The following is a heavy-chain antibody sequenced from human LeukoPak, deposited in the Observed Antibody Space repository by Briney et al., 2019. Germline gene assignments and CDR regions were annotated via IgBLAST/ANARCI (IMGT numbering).Heavy chain of an antibody. D-gene: IGHD2-8*02. J-gene: IGHJ4*02. Sequence: ASVKVSCKASGYTFTGYYMYWVRQAPGQGLEWMGWINPNTGGTNSAQKFQGRVTMTRDTSISTAYMELKRLSSDDTAVYFCAREGFCTGSKCPAEYWGQGTLVTVSS. CDR2: INPNTGGT. V-gene: IGHV1-2*02. CDR1: GYTFTGYY. CDR3: AREGFCTGSKCPAEY.